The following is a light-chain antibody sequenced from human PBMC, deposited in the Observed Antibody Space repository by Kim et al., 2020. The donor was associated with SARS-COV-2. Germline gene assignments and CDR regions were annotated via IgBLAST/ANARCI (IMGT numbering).Light chain of an antibody. CDR2: GAS. CDR3: QQYNNWLT. V-gene: IGKV3-15*01. Sequence: VSPGERATPSCRASQSVSSNLAWYQQKPGKAPRLLIYGASTRATGIPARFSGSGSGTEFTLTISSLQSEDFAVYYCQQYNNWLTFGGGTKVDIK. J-gene: IGKJ4*01. CDR1: QSVSSN.